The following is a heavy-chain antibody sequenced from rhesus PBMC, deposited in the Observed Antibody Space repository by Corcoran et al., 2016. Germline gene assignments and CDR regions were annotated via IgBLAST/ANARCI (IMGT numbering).Heavy chain of an antibody. D-gene: IGHD6-13*01. CDR3: ARPYSSWTDDAFDF. CDR1: GGSISDDYY. V-gene: IGHV4-106*01. Sequence: QVQLQESGPGLVKPSETLSLTCAVSGGSISDDYYWSWIRQPPGKGLEWIGYLYGSGGGTYYNPSLKNLVTISIDTSKNHCALKLSSVTAADTAVYYCARPYSSWTDDAFDFWGQGLRVTVSS. J-gene: IGHJ3*01. CDR2: LYGSGGGT.